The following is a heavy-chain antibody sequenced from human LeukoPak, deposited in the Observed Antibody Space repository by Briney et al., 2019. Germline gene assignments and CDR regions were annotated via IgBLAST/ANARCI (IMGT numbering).Heavy chain of an antibody. D-gene: IGHD6-13*01. CDR1: GYTFTSYD. J-gene: IGHJ6*03. CDR3: ASADTSSSWYGGYYYMDV. CDR2: MNPNSGNT. Sequence: ASVKVSCKASGYTFTSYDINWVRQATGQGLEWMGWMNPNSGNTGYAQKFQGRVTITRNTSVSTAYMELSSLRSEDTAVYYCASADTSSSWYGGYYYMDVWGKGTTVTVSS. V-gene: IGHV1-8*03.